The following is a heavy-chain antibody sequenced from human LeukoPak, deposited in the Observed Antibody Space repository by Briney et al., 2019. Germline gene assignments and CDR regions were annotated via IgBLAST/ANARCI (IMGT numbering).Heavy chain of an antibody. CDR2: IWYDGSNK. CDR1: GFTFSSYG. J-gene: IGHJ4*02. Sequence: GGSLRPSCAASGFTFSSYGMHWVRQAPGKGLEWVAVIWYDGSNKYYADSVKGRFTISRDNSKNTLYLQMNSLRAEDTAVYYCAKDSSVRYCSSTSCYDDYFDYWGQGTLVTVSS. V-gene: IGHV3-33*06. CDR3: AKDSSVRYCSSTSCYDDYFDY. D-gene: IGHD2-2*01.